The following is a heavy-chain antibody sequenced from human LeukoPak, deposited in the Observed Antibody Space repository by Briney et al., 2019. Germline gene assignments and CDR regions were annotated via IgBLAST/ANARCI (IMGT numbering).Heavy chain of an antibody. J-gene: IGHJ5*02. CDR3: AATSGSYYWFDP. V-gene: IGHV1-69*05. CDR1: GGTFSSYA. CDR2: IIPIFGTA. D-gene: IGHD1-26*01. Sequence: ASVKVPCKASGGTFSSYAISWVRQAPGHGLEWMGGIIPIFGTANYAQKFQGRVTITTDESTSTAYMELSSLRSEDTAVYYCAATSGSYYWFDPWGQGTLVTVSS.